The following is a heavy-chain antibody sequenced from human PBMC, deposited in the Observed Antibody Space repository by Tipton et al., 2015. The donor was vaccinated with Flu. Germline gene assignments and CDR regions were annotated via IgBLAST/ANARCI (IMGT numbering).Heavy chain of an antibody. V-gene: IGHV4-59*12. CDR3: ARVPTVTGGVSYYYYMDV. CDR1: GGSISSYY. D-gene: IGHD4-17*01. J-gene: IGHJ6*03. Sequence: TLSLTCTVSGGSISSYYWSWVRQPPGKGLEWIGYIYYSGSTNYNPSLKSRVTISVDTSKNQFSLKLSSVTAADTAVYYCARVPTVTGGVSYYYYMDVWGKGTTVTVSS. CDR2: IYYSGST.